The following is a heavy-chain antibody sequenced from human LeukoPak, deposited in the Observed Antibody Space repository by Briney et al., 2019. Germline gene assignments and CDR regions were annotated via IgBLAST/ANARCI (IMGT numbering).Heavy chain of an antibody. CDR1: GFTFDDYA. V-gene: IGHV3-9*01. J-gene: IGHJ4*02. CDR2: INWNSGSI. Sequence: GGSLRLSCAASGFTFDDYAMHWVRQAPGKGLEWVSGINWNSGSIGYADSVKGRFTISRDNAKNTLHLQMNSLRAEDTAVYYCVRDWGYDSSGYWQKYFDSWGQGTLVTVSS. CDR3: VRDWGYDSSGYWQKYFDS. D-gene: IGHD3-22*01.